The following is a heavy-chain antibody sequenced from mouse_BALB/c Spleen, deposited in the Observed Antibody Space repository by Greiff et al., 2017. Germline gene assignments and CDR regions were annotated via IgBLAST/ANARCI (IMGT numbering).Heavy chain of an antibody. CDR1: GFSLTSYG. CDR2: IWAGGST. D-gene: IGHD1-1*01. CDR3: ARDGSSYGFAY. J-gene: IGHJ3*01. V-gene: IGHV2-9*02. Sequence: QVQLKESGPGLVAPSQSLSITCTASGFSLTSYGVHWVRQPPGKGLEWLGVIWAGGSTNYNSALMSRLSISKDNSKSQVFLKMNSLQTDDTAMYCCARDGSSYGFAYWGQGTLVTVSA.